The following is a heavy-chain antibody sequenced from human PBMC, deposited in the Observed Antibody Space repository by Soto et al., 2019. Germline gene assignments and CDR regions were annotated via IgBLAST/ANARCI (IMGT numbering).Heavy chain of an antibody. Sequence: QVXLVXSXXEVKKPGSSVKVSCKASGGAFTNDIITWVRQAPGQGLEWMGRIIPLLDITNYAQKFQGRVTITADKSTSTAYMELNSLISEDTAVYYCARDSPIGSTFSGYDAIDYWGQGTLVTVSS. CDR3: ARDSPIGSTFSGYDAIDY. V-gene: IGHV1-69*04. J-gene: IGHJ4*02. CDR1: GGAFTNDI. D-gene: IGHD5-12*01. CDR2: IIPLLDIT.